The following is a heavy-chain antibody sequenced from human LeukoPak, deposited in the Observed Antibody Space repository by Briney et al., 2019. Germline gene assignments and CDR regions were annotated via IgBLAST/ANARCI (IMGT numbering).Heavy chain of an antibody. CDR1: GFTFSSYA. J-gene: IGHJ3*02. CDR3: AAAADDAFDI. Sequence: GGSLRLSCAASGFTFSSYAMHWVRQAPGKGLEWVAVISYDGSNKYYADSVKGRFTISRDNAKNSLYLQMNSLRAEDTAVYYCAAAADDAFDIWGQGTMVTVSS. D-gene: IGHD6-13*01. V-gene: IGHV3-30-3*01. CDR2: ISYDGSNK.